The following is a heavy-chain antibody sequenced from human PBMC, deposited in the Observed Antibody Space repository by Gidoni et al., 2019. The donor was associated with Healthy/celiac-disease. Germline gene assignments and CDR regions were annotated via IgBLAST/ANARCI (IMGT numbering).Heavy chain of an antibody. J-gene: IGHJ5*02. CDR2: IYYSGST. V-gene: IGHV4-59*01. Sequence: QVQLQESGPGLVKPSETLSLTCTVSGGSISSYYWSWIRQPPGKGLEWIGYIYYSGSTNYNPSLKSRVTISVDTSKNQFSLKLSSVTAADTAVYYCARTQEGTDWFDPWGQGTLVTVSS. CDR3: ARTQEGTDWFDP. CDR1: GGSISSYY. D-gene: IGHD3-10*01.